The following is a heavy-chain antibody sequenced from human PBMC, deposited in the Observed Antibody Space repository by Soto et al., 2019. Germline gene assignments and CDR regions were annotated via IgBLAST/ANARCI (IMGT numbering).Heavy chain of an antibody. D-gene: IGHD1-26*01. CDR2: IWYDGSNK. V-gene: IGHV3-33*01. CDR3: ARDQGNIVGATRAFDI. Sequence: GGSLRLSCAASGFTFSSYGMHWVRQAPGKGLEWVAVIWYDGSNKYYADSVKGRFTISRDNSKNTLYLQMNSLRAEDTAVYYCARDQGNIVGATRAFDIWGQGTMVTVSS. J-gene: IGHJ3*02. CDR1: GFTFSSYG.